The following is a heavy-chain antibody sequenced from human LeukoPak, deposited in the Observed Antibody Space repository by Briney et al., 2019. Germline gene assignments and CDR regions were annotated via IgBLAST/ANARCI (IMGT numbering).Heavy chain of an antibody. Sequence: PGGSLRLSCAASGFTFSSYAMHWVRQAPGKGLERVAVISYDGSNKYYADSVKGRFTISRDNSKNTLYLQMNSLRAEDTAVYYCARGGFGELLQRPFDYWGQGTLVTVSS. CDR1: GFTFSSYA. CDR2: ISYDGSNK. D-gene: IGHD3-10*01. V-gene: IGHV3-30-3*01. J-gene: IGHJ4*02. CDR3: ARGGFGELLQRPFDY.